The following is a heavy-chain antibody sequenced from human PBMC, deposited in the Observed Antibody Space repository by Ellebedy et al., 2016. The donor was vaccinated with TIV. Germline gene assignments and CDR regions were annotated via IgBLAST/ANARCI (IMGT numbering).Heavy chain of an antibody. CDR1: GFTFSSYW. J-gene: IGHJ4*02. CDR2: IKQDGSEK. D-gene: IGHD7-27*01. CDR3: ARDSWDYFDY. Sequence: GESLKISCAASGFTFSSYWMSWVRQAPGKGLEWVANIKQDGSEKYYVDSVKGRFTISRDNAKNSLYLQMNSLRAEDTAVYYCARDSWDYFDYWGQGTLVTVSS. V-gene: IGHV3-7*01.